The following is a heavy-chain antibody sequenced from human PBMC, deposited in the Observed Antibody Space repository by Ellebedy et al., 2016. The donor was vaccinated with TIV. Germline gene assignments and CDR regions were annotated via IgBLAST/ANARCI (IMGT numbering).Heavy chain of an antibody. D-gene: IGHD6-19*01. V-gene: IGHV1-8*01. Sequence: AASVKVSCKASGYTFTSYDINWVRQATGQGLEWMGWMNPNSGNTGYAQKFQGRVTMTEDTSTDTAYMELSSLRSEDTAVYYCATQGHPSVAGTGAFDIWGQGTMVTVSS. CDR1: GYTFTSYD. J-gene: IGHJ3*02. CDR3: ATQGHPSVAGTGAFDI. CDR2: MNPNSGNT.